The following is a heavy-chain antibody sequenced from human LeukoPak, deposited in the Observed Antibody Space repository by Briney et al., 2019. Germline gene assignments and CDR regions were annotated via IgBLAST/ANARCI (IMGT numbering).Heavy chain of an antibody. CDR2: ISSSSSTI. Sequence: PGGSLRLSCAASGFTFSSYSVNWVRQAPGKGLEWVSYISSSSSTIYYADSVKGRFTISRDNAKNSLYLQMNSLRAEDTAVYYCARDSRHYYAHDVWGQGTTVTVSS. CDR3: ARDSRHYYAHDV. V-gene: IGHV3-48*01. D-gene: IGHD3-10*01. CDR1: GFTFSSYS. J-gene: IGHJ6*02.